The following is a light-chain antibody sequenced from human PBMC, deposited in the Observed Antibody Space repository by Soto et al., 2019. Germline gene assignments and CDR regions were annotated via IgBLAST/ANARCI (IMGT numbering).Light chain of an antibody. CDR1: SGNIANNY. Sequence: NFMLTQPHSVSESPGQTVTISCTRRSGNIANNYEQWYQQRPGSAPTTVIYDDDQRPSGVPDRFSGSIDRSSNSASLTISGLKTEDEADYYCLSYDGSSQGVFGGGTKLTVL. J-gene: IGLJ3*02. CDR2: DDD. CDR3: LSYDGSSQGV. V-gene: IGLV6-57*04.